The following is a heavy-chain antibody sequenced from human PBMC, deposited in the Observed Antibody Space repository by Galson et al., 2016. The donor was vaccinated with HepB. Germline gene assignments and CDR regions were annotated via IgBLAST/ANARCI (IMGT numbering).Heavy chain of an antibody. V-gene: IGHV3-21*01. Sequence: SLRLSCAASGFTFSSYSMIWVRQAPGKGLEWVSSISSSSIYIYYADSVTGRFTISRDNAKNSLYLQMNSLRAEDTAVYYCARDQGNIFRYNYYIDVWGKGTTVTVSS. CDR1: GFTFSSYS. CDR3: ARDQGNIFRYNYYIDV. D-gene: IGHD3-16*02. J-gene: IGHJ6*03. CDR2: ISSSSIYI.